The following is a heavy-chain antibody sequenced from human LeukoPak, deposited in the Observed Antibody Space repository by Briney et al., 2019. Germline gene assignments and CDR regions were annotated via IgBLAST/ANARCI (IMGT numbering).Heavy chain of an antibody. CDR1: GFTFDDYA. Sequence: GGSLRLSCAASGFTFDDYAMHWVRQAPGKGLEWVSGISWNSGSIGYADSVKGRFTISRDNAKNSLYLQMNSLRAEDTALYYCAKSSDYYYMDVWCKGTTVTVSS. V-gene: IGHV3-9*01. D-gene: IGHD5-12*01. CDR3: AKSSDYYYMDV. CDR2: ISWNSGSI. J-gene: IGHJ6*03.